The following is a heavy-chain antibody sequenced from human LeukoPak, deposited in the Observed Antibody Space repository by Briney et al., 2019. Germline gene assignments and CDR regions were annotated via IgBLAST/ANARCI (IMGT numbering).Heavy chain of an antibody. J-gene: IGHJ4*02. CDR1: GFTFDDYA. CDR2: ISWNSGSI. V-gene: IGHV3-9*01. CDR3: AKVSGVDFWSGYYDY. D-gene: IGHD3-3*01. Sequence: GRSLRLSCAASGFTFDDYAMHWVRQAPGKGLEWVSGISWNSGSIGYADSAKGRFTISRDNAKNSLYLQMNSLRAEDTALYYCAKVSGVDFWSGYYDYWGQGTLVTVSS.